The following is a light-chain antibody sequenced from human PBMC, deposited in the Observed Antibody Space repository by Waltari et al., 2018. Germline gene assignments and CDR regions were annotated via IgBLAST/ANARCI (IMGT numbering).Light chain of an antibody. CDR3: QSYDTNNRV. V-gene: IGLV6-57*04. Sequence: NFMLTQPHSVSGSPGETVTISCTRSSGSIDSKYVQWYQQRPGSAPTPVFYEDKQRPFGVPDRFSGSIDSSSNSASLTISGLKTEDEAEYYCQSYDTNNRVFGGGTMLTVL. CDR2: EDK. CDR1: SGSIDSKY. J-gene: IGLJ3*02.